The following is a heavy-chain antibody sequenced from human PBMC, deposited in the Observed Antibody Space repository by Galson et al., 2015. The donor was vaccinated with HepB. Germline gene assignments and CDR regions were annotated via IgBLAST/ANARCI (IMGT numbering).Heavy chain of an antibody. Sequence: SLRLSCAASGFTFSGSAMHWVRQASGKGLEWVGRIRSKANSYATAYAASVKGRFTISRDDSKNTAYLQMNSLKTEDTAVYYCTGSYAPQRGYSYVDLDYYYYGMDVWGQGTTVTVSS. J-gene: IGHJ6*02. CDR3: TGSYAPQRGYSYVDLDYYYYGMDV. CDR1: GFTFSGSA. V-gene: IGHV3-73*01. CDR2: IRSKANSYAT. D-gene: IGHD5-18*01.